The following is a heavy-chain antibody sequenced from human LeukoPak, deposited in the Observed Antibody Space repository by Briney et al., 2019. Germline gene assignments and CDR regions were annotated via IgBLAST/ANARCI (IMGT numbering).Heavy chain of an antibody. CDR1: GFTFTEYW. CDR2: IKQDGSEV. J-gene: IGHJ6*03. Sequence: GGSLRLSCAASGFTFTEYWMTWVRQAPGQRLEWVANIKQDGSEVYYVDSVEGRFTISGDNTKNSVYLQMNSLGVEDTAVYYCAREAYCGGPSCFAVSYMDVWGEGTTVTVSS. D-gene: IGHD2-21*01. CDR3: AREAYCGGPSCFAVSYMDV. V-gene: IGHV3-7*01.